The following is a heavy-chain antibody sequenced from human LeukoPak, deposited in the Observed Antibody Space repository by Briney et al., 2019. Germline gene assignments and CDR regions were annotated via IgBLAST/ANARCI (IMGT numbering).Heavy chain of an antibody. CDR1: GFTFSSYS. V-gene: IGHV3-21*01. J-gene: IGHJ4*02. CDR2: ISSSSSYI. D-gene: IGHD3-3*01. Sequence: PGGSLRLSCAASGFTFSSYSMNWVRQAPGKGLEWVSSISSSSSYIYYADPVKGRFTISRDNAKNSLYLQMNSLRAEDTAVYYCARDHTDYDFWSGYPSHVYFDYWGQGTLVTVSS. CDR3: ARDHTDYDFWSGYPSHVYFDY.